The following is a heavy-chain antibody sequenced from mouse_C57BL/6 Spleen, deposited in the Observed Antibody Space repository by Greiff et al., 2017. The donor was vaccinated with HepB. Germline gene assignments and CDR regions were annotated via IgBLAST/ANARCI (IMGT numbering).Heavy chain of an antibody. Sequence: VQLKQSGPGLVKPSQSLSLTCSVTGYSITSGYYWNWIRQFPGNKLEWMGYISYDGSNNYNPSLKNRISITRDTSKNQFFLKLNSVTTEDTATYYCAHYGSSYDDYWGQGTTLTVSS. J-gene: IGHJ2*01. CDR3: AHYGSSYDDY. V-gene: IGHV3-6*01. CDR1: GYSITSGYY. CDR2: ISYDGSN. D-gene: IGHD1-1*01.